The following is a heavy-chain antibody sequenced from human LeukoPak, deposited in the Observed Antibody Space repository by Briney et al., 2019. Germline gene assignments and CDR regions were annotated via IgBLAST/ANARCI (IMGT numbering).Heavy chain of an antibody. V-gene: IGHV3-33*01. J-gene: IGHJ5*02. Sequence: GGSLRLSCVASGITFSSFGMHWVRQAPGKGLEWVAFIWYDGSNEYYADSVKGRFTISRDNSKNTLYLQMNSLGAEDTAVYYCARDSPLTAGPFDPWGQGTLVTVSS. CDR3: ARDSPLTAGPFDP. CDR2: IWYDGSNE. D-gene: IGHD1-14*01. CDR1: GITFSSFG.